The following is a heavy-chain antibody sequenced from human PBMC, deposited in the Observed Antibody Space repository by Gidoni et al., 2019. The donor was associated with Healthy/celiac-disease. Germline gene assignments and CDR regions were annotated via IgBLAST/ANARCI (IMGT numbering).Heavy chain of an antibody. J-gene: IGHJ4*02. D-gene: IGHD2-2*01. V-gene: IGHV4-31*02. CDR3: ARERVVPAAIIDY. Sequence: KSRVTISVDTSKNQFALKLSSVTAADTAVYYCARERVVPAAIIDYWGQGTLVTVSS.